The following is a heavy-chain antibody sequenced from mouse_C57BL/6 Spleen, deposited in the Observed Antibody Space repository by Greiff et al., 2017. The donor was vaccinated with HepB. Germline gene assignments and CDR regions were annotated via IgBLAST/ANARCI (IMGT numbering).Heavy chain of an antibody. CDR1: GYTFTDYY. CDR2: IYPGSGNT. D-gene: IGHD1-1*01. J-gene: IGHJ4*01. CDR3: ARGTTVAPYYYAMDY. Sequence: QVHVKQSGAELVRPGASVKLSCKASGYTFTDYYINWVKQRPGQGLEWIARIYPGSGNTYYNEKFKGKATLTAEKSSSTAYMQLSSLTSEDSAVYFCARGTTVAPYYYAMDYWGQGTSVTVSS. V-gene: IGHV1-76*01.